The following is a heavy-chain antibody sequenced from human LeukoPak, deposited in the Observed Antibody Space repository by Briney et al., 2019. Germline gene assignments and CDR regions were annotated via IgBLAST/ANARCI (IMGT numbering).Heavy chain of an antibody. V-gene: IGHV3-7*03. D-gene: IGHD1-26*01. Sequence: GGSLRLSCAASGFTFSSYWMSWVRQAPGKGLEWVANIKQDGSEKYYVDSVKGRFTISRDNAKNSLYLQMNSLRAEDTAVYYCAKDEGLLPEFLSGWGQGTLVTVSS. J-gene: IGHJ4*02. CDR3: AKDEGLLPEFLSG. CDR2: IKQDGSEK. CDR1: GFTFSSYW.